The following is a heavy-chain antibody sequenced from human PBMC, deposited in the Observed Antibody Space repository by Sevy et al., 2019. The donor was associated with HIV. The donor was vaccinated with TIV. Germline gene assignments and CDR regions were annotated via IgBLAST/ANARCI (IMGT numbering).Heavy chain of an antibody. CDR3: ARARRDRWYFDL. Sequence: GGSLRLSCVASGFTFGNYDMHWVRQAKGKGLEWVSAIGLAGDTYYPGSVKGRFTISREKDKKSLYLQMNSLRAGDTAVYYCARARRDRWYFDLWGRGTLVTVSS. CDR2: IGLAGDT. V-gene: IGHV3-13*01. J-gene: IGHJ2*01. CDR1: GFTFGNYD.